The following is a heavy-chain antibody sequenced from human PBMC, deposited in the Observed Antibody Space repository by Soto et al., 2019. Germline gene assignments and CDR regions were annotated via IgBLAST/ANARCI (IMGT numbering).Heavy chain of an antibody. CDR1: GYTFSDFG. V-gene: IGHV1-18*04. CDR2: ISPSDGNT. D-gene: IGHD3-10*01. J-gene: IGHJ3*01. Sequence: GASVKVSCKASGYTFSDFGISCVRQAPGRGPEWLGWISPSDGNTNSAQRLHERVTMTTDTFTTTAYMELRSLTFDDTALYYCARWAFGSNNWYFGALDVWGQGTLVTVSS. CDR3: ARWAFGSNNWYFGALDV.